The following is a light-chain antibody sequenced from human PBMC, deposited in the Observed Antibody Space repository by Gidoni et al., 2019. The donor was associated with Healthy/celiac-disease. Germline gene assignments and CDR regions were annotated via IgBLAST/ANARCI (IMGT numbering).Light chain of an antibody. CDR3: QQRSNWPPGFT. J-gene: IGKJ3*01. CDR2: DAS. Sequence: IVLTQSPATLSLSPGERATLSCRASQSVSSYLAWYQQKPGQAPRLLIYDASKRATGIPARFSGSGYGTDFTITISSLEPEDFAVYYCQQRSNWPPGFTFGHGTKVDIK. V-gene: IGKV3-11*01. CDR1: QSVSSY.